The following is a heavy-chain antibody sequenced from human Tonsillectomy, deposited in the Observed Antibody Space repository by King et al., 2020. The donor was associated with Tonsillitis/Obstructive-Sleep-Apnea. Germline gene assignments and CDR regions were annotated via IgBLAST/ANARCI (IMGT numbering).Heavy chain of an antibody. D-gene: IGHD1-14*01. CDR2: ISSSGSII. CDR3: ARGSTGIVLICSYYHGMDV. Sequence: VQLVESGGGLVQPGGSLRLSCAASGFTFSSYAMNWVRQAPGKGLEWVSYISSSGSIIYYADSVKGRFTISRDNAKNTLYVQMNSLRAEDTAVYYCARGSTGIVLICSYYHGMDVWGQGTTVTVSS. CDR1: GFTFSSYA. V-gene: IGHV3-48*03. J-gene: IGHJ6*02.